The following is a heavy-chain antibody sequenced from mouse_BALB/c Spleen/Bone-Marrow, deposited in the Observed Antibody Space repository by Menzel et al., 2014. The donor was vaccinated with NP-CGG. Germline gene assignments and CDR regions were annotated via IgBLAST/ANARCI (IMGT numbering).Heavy chain of an antibody. V-gene: IGHV4-1*02. D-gene: IGHD1-1*01. CDR3: ARLGYYGYFVD. J-gene: IGHJ2*01. CDR2: INPESSTI. CDR1: GFDFRRYW. Sequence: DVKLQESGGGLVQPGGSLKLSCAASGFDFRRYWMSWVRQAPGKGLEWTGEINPESSTINYTPSLKGKFIISRDNAKNTLYLQMSKVRSEDTALYYCARLGYYGYFVDWGQGTTLTVSS.